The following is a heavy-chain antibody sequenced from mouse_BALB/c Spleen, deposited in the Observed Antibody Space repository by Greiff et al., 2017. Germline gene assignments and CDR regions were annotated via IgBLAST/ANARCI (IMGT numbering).Heavy chain of an antibody. D-gene: IGHD2-14*01. CDR1: GFTFSSFG. V-gene: IGHV5-17*02. CDR2: ISSGSSTI. CDR3: ARTYYYRYDEGYFDY. J-gene: IGHJ2*01. Sequence: EVKLMESGGGLVQPGGSLKLSCAASGFTFSSFGMHWVRQAPEKGLEWVAYISSGSSTIYYADTVKGRFTISRDNPKNTLFLQMTSLRSEDTAMYYCARTYYYRYDEGYFDYWGQGTTLTVSA.